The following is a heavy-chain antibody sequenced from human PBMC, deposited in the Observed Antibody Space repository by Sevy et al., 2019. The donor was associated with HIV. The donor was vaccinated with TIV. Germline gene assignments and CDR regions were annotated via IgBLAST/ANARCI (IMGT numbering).Heavy chain of an antibody. CDR2: IYYSGST. CDR1: GGSISSSSYY. V-gene: IGHV4-39*01. J-gene: IGHJ4*02. CDR3: ARTTSGGSCCTIDY. Sequence: SETLSLTCTVSGGSISSSSYYWGWICQPPGKGLEWIGSIYYSGSTYYNPSLKSRFTISLDTSKNQFSLKLSSVTAADTAVYYCARTTSGGSCCTIDYWGQGTLVTVSS. D-gene: IGHD2-15*01.